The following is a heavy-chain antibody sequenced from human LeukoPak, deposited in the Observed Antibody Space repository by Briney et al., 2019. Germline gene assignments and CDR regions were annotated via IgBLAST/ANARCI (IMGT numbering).Heavy chain of an antibody. CDR1: GFTVSNSY. CDR3: ARNYYDSSAYYYFDY. CDR2: IYSGGGT. D-gene: IGHD3-22*01. V-gene: IGHV3-66*01. Sequence: GVLRLSCAASGFTVSNSYMNWVRQAPGKGLEWVSLIYSGGGTYYADSVKGRFTISRDNSKNTLYLQMNSLRAEDTAVYYCARNYYDSSAYYYFDYWGQGTLVTVSS. J-gene: IGHJ4*02.